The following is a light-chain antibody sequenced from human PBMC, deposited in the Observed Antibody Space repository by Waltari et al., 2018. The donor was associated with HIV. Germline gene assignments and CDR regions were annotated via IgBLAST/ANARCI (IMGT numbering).Light chain of an antibody. V-gene: IGLV2-8*01. CDR2: AVN. CDR1: SSDIGYFNY. CDR3: AAYAGNNIVI. Sequence: QSALTQPPSASGSPGQSVTVSCTGTSSDIGYFNYVSWYQQHPGKAPKLLIYAVNKRPAGVPERFSASKSGATASLTVSGLLAEDEADYYCAAYAGNNIVIFGGGTKVTV. J-gene: IGLJ2*01.